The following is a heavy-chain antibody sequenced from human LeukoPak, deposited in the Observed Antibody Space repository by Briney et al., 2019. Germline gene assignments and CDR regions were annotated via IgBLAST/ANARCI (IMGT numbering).Heavy chain of an antibody. V-gene: IGHV1-69*10. J-gene: IGHJ4*02. CDR1: GGTFSNYS. CDR2: IIPIPGKS. CDR3: ARDSGNDALLY. D-gene: IGHD1-1*01. Sequence: SVKVSCKASGGTFSNYSFTWVRQAPGQGLEWMGGIIPIPGKSKYAQKFQGRLTITADESTGTAYMELNSLRSEDTAVYYCARDSGNDALLYWGQGTLDTVSS.